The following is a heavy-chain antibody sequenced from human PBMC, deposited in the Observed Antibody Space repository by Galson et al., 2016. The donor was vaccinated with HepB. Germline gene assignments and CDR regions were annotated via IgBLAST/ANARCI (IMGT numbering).Heavy chain of an antibody. V-gene: IGHV3-48*02. Sequence: SLRLSCAASGFSFSSYSMNWVRQAPGKGLEWVSYISSSSSTIYYADSVKGRFTISRDNGKNSLYLQMNSLRDEDTAVYYCARDRSDYYDSGRPRSGYFYYYAMDVWGQGTTVTVSS. D-gene: IGHD3-10*01. CDR3: ARDRSDYYDSGRPRSGYFYYYAMDV. CDR1: GFSFSSYS. J-gene: IGHJ6*02. CDR2: ISSSSSTI.